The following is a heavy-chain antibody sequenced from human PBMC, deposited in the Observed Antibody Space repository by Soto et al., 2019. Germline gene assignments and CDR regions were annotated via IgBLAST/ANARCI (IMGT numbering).Heavy chain of an antibody. J-gene: IGHJ5*02. CDR2: INHSGST. CDR1: GGSFSGYY. CDR3: ARVKSYIVATINWFDP. V-gene: IGHV4-34*01. D-gene: IGHD5-12*01. Sequence: PSDTLSLTCAVYGGSFSGYYWSWIRQPPGKGLEWVGEINHSGSTNYNPSLKSRVTISVDTSKNQFSLKLSSVTAADTAVYYCARVKSYIVATINWFDPWGQGTLVTVSS.